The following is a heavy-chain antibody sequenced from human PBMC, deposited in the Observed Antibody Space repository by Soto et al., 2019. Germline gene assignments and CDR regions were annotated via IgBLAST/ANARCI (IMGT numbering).Heavy chain of an antibody. V-gene: IGHV4-61*08. Sequence: SETLSLTCNVSNGYINSGGFYWSWIRQHPGKGLEWIGYIYYSGSTNYNPSLKSRVTISVDTSKNQFSLKLSSVTAADTAVYYCARRYAGNFDYWGQGTLVTVSS. J-gene: IGHJ4*02. CDR2: IYYSGST. CDR3: ARRYAGNFDY. CDR1: NGYINSGGFY. D-gene: IGHD2-8*01.